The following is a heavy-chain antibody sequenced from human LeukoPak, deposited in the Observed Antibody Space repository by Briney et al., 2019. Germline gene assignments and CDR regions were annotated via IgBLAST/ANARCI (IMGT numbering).Heavy chain of an antibody. Sequence: SETLSLICTVSGGSISSYYWSWIRQPPGKGLEWIGYIYYSGSTNYNPSLKSRVTISVDTSKNQFSLKLSSVTAVDTAVYYCARADYSSTWSHDYYYMDVWGKGTTVTVSS. CDR2: IYYSGST. CDR1: GGSISSYY. CDR3: ARADYSSTWSHDYYYMDV. D-gene: IGHD6-13*01. J-gene: IGHJ6*03. V-gene: IGHV4-59*08.